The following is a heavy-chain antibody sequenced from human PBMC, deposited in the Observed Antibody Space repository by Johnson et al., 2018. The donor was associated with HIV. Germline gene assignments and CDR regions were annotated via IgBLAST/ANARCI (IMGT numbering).Heavy chain of an antibody. V-gene: IGHV3-33*08. Sequence: QVQLVESGGGVVQPGRSLRRSCAASKFTLSTYGMHWVRQAPGKGLEWVAIIYYDGTNKYYADSVKGRFTISRDNSKNTLSLQMISLRAEDTAVYYCARDVTAGNDAFDIWGQGTMVTVSS. CDR3: ARDVTAGNDAFDI. D-gene: IGHD1-1*01. J-gene: IGHJ3*02. CDR2: IYYDGTNK. CDR1: KFTLSTYG.